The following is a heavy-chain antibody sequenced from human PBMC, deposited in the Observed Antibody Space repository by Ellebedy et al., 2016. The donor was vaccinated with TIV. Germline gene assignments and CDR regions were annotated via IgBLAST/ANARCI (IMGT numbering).Heavy chain of an antibody. V-gene: IGHV3-7*01. J-gene: IGHJ4*02. CDR1: GFTFSNYW. CDR2: IKQDGSEK. D-gene: IGHD6-19*01. CDR3: ARDQWLGRAYYFDS. Sequence: GESLKISCATSGFTFSNYWMTWVRQAPGKGLEWVANIKQDGSEKYYVDSVKGRFSISRDNAENSLYVQMNSLTDEDTAVYYCARDQWLGRAYYFDSWGQGTLVTVSS.